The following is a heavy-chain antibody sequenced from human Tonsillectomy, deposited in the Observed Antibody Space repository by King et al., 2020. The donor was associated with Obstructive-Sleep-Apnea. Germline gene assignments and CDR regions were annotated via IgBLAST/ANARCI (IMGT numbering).Heavy chain of an antibody. CDR1: GGSISSYY. V-gene: IGHV4-59*08. D-gene: IGHD6-13*01. CDR2: IYYSGST. Sequence: QLQESGPGLVKPSETLSLTCTVSGGSISSYYWSWIRQPPGKGLEWIGYIYYSGSTNYNPSLKSRVTISVDTSKTKFSLKLSSVTAADTAVYYCARQVAAAGNFDYWGQGTLVTVSS. J-gene: IGHJ4*02. CDR3: ARQVAAAGNFDY.